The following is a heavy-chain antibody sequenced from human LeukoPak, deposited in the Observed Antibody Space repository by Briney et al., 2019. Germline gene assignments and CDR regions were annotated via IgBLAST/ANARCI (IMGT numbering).Heavy chain of an antibody. CDR1: GGSISSYY. V-gene: IGHV4-59*01. D-gene: IGHD6-13*01. J-gene: IGHJ4*02. Sequence: SETLSLTCTVSGGSISSYYWSWIRQPPGKGLEWIGYIYYSGDTNYNPSLKRRVTISVDMSKNQFSLKLSSVTAADTAVYYCARSRGYFDYWGQGTLVTVSS. CDR2: IYYSGDT. CDR3: ARSRGYFDY.